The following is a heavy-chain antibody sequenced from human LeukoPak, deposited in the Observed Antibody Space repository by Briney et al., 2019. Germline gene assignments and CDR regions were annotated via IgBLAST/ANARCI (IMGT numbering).Heavy chain of an antibody. D-gene: IGHD3-9*01. CDR2: ITTEGVGT. CDR3: ATRLGGEY. CDR1: GITFSSYP. Sequence: PGGTLRLSCTSPGITFSSYPMTCVRQAPGKGLEWVSTITTEGVGTYYADSVKGRFAISRDNARSTLHLQMNSLRAEDTALYYCATRLGGEYWGQGTLVTVSP. V-gene: IGHV3-23*01. J-gene: IGHJ4*02.